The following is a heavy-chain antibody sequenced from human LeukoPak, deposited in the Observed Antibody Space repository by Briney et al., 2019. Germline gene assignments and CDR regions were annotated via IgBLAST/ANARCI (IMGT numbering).Heavy chain of an antibody. CDR1: GGSFSGYY. J-gene: IGHJ4*02. D-gene: IGHD2-8*02. V-gene: IGHV3-23*01. CDR3: ATYRQVLLPFES. CDR2: IFPSGGEI. Sequence: ETLSLTCAVYGGSFSGYYWSWIRQPPGKGLEWVSSIFPSGGEIHYADSVRGRFTISRDNSKSTLSLQMNSLRAEDTAIYYCATYRQVLLPFESWGQGTLVTVSS.